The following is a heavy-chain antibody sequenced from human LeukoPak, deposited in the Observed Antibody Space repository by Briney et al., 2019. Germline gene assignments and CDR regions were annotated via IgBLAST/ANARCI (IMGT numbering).Heavy chain of an antibody. J-gene: IGHJ4*02. Sequence: AASVKVSCKASGGTFSSYAISWVRQAPGQGLEWMGRIIPILGIANYAQKLQGRVTMTTDTSTSTAYMELRSLRSDDTAVYYCARDSRGYFDYWGQGTLVTVSS. D-gene: IGHD6-13*01. CDR2: IIPILGIA. CDR1: GGTFSSYA. V-gene: IGHV1-69*04. CDR3: ARDSRGYFDY.